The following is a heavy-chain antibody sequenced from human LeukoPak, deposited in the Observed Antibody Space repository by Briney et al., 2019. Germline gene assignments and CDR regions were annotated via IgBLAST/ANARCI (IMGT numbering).Heavy chain of an antibody. D-gene: IGHD6-19*01. Sequence: PSETLSLTCTVTGTSIRGGSYYWNWIRQAAGKGLEWIGRMYIGGRTTYNPSLKSRVTISLETTENQFSLRLRSVTAADTAVYYCAREGIAVADTYYYYYMDVWGKGTWVTVSS. J-gene: IGHJ6*03. CDR2: MYIGGRT. CDR1: GTSIRGGSYY. V-gene: IGHV4-61*02. CDR3: AREGIAVADTYYYYYMDV.